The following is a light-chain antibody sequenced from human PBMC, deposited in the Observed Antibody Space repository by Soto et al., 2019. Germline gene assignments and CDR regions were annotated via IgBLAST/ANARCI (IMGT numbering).Light chain of an antibody. CDR2: DVS. CDR1: SSDVGGYNS. Sequence: QSVLTQPASVSASPGQSITISCIGTSSDVGGYNSVSWYQQHPGKAPRLMIYDVSNRPSGVSNRFSGSKSANTASLTISGLQAEDEADYYCSSYAGSNNVIFGGGTKLTVL. CDR3: SSYAGSNNVI. V-gene: IGLV2-14*01. J-gene: IGLJ2*01.